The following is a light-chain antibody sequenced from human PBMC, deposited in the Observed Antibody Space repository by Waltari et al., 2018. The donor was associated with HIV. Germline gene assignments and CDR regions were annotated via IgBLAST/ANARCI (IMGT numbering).Light chain of an antibody. CDR3: SSYTSSSTLGVV. CDR1: SSDVGGYNY. V-gene: IGLV2-14*03. Sequence: QSALTQPASVSGSPGQSITISCTGTSSDVGGYNYVSWYQQHPGKAPKLMIYDVSNRHSGVSNRFSGAKSVNTAALTISGLQAEDEADYYCSSYTSSSTLGVVFGGGTKLTVL. J-gene: IGLJ2*01. CDR2: DVS.